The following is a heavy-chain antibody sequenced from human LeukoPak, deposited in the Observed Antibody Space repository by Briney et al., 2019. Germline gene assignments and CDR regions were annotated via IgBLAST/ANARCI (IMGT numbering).Heavy chain of an antibody. V-gene: IGHV4-61*02. CDR2: IYTSGST. CDR3: ARDARGWSGFDY. Sequence: PSETLSLTCTVSGGSISSGSYYWSWIRQPAGKGLEWIGRIYTSGSTNYNPSLKSRVTISVDTSKSQFSLKLSSVTAADTAVYYCARDARGWSGFDYWGQGTLVTVSS. CDR1: GGSISSGSYY. J-gene: IGHJ4*02. D-gene: IGHD3-3*01.